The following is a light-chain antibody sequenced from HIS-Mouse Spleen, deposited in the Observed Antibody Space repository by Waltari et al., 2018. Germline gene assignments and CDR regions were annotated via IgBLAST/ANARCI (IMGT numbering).Light chain of an antibody. CDR3: CSYAGSYTFV. V-gene: IGLV2-11*01. CDR1: SSDVGGYNS. Sequence: QSALTQPRSVSGSPGQSVTISRTGTSSDVGGYNSVSWYQQHPGKAPKLMIYDVSKRPSGVPDRFSGSKSGNTASLTISGLQAEDEADYYCCSYAGSYTFVFGGGTKLTVL. J-gene: IGLJ3*02. CDR2: DVS.